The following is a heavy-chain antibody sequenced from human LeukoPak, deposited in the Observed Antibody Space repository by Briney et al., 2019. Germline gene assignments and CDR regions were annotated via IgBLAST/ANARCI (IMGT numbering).Heavy chain of an antibody. CDR3: ARPPAKDYYYGMDV. V-gene: IGHV1-46*01. CDR2: INPSGGST. J-gene: IGHJ6*02. Sequence: ASVKVSCKASGYTFTNNYLHWVRQAPGQGLEWMGIINPSGGSTSYAQKFQGRVTMTRDTSTSTVYMELSSLRSEDTAVYYCARPPAKDYYYGMDVWGQGTTVTVSS. CDR1: GYTFTNNY. D-gene: IGHD2-2*01.